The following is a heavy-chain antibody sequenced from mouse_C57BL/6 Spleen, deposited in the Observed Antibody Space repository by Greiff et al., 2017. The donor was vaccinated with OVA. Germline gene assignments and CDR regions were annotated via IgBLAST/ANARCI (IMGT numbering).Heavy chain of an antibody. CDR3: ARCLYYFDY. V-gene: IGHV5-17*01. J-gene: IGHJ2*01. Sequence: EVHLVDSGGGLVKPGGSLKLSCAASGFTFSDFGMHWVRQAPEQGLEWVAYISSGSSTIYYADTVKGRFTISRDNAKNTLFLQMTSLRSEDTAMYYCARCLYYFDYWGQGTTLTVSS. CDR1: GFTFSDFG. CDR2: ISSGSSTI.